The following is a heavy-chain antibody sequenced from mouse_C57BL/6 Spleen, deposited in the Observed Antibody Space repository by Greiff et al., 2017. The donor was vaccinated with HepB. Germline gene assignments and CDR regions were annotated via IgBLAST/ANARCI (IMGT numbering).Heavy chain of an antibody. J-gene: IGHJ1*03. CDR2: INPSNGGT. D-gene: IGHD2-2*01. CDR1: GYTFTSYW. V-gene: IGHV1-53*01. Sequence: QVHVKQPGTELVKPGASVKLSCKASGYTFTSYWMHWVKQRPGQGLEWIGNINPSNGGTNYNEKFKSKATLTVDKSSSTAYMQLSSLTSEDSAVYYCARGLWLRRNFDVWGTGTTVTVSS. CDR3: ARGLWLRRNFDV.